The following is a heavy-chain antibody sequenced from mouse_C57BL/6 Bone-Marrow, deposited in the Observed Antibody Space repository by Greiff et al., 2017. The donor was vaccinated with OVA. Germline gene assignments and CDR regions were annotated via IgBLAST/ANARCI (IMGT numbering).Heavy chain of an antibody. CDR1: GFTFSDAW. CDR3: TRTTVVAGDFDV. J-gene: IGHJ1*03. D-gene: IGHD1-1*01. V-gene: IGHV6-6*01. CDR2: IRNKANNHAT. Sequence: EVKLMESGGGLVQPGGSMKLSCAASGFTFSDAWMDWVRQSPEKGLEWVAEIRNKANNHATYYAESVKGRFTISRDDSKSSVYLQMNSLRAEDTGIYYCTRTTVVAGDFDVWGTGTTVTVSS.